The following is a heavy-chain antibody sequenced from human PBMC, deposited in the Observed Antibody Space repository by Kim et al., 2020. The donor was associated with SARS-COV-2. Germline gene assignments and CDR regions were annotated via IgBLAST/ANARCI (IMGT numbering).Heavy chain of an antibody. J-gene: IGHJ1*01. V-gene: IGHV1-18*01. CDR3: ARDWGYCSGGSCPYFQH. CDR2: ISAYNGNT. CDR1: GYTFTSYG. Sequence: ASVKVSCKASGYTFTSYGISWVRQAPGQGLEWMGWISAYNGNTNYAQKLQGRVTMTTYTSTSTAYMELRSLRSDDTAVYYCARDWGYCSGGSCPYFQHWGQGTLVTVSS. D-gene: IGHD2-15*01.